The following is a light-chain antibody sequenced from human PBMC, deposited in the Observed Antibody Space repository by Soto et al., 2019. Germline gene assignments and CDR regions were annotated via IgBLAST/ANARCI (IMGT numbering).Light chain of an antibody. Sequence: EMVLTQSPATLSLSPGERATLSCRASQSISANLAWYQQKPGQAPRLLIYDASTRATGIPARLSGTTSGADFTHTISSLEPEDSAVYYCQQRSNWRTFGGGTTVDI. CDR2: DAS. J-gene: IGKJ4*01. CDR3: QQRSNWRT. V-gene: IGKV3-11*01. CDR1: QSISAN.